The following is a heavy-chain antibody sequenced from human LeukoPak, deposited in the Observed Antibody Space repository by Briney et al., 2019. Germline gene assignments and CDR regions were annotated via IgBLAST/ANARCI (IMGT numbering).Heavy chain of an antibody. V-gene: IGHV3-48*03. CDR1: GSTFSSYE. J-gene: IGHJ4*02. Sequence: SGGALRLSCAASGSTFSSYEMNWVRQAPGKGLEWVSYISSSGSTIYYADSVKGRFTISRDNAKNSLYLQMNSLRAEDTAVYYCARDNHPPGNFDYWGQGTLVTVSS. CDR3: ARDNHPPGNFDY. CDR2: ISSSGSTI. D-gene: IGHD1-14*01.